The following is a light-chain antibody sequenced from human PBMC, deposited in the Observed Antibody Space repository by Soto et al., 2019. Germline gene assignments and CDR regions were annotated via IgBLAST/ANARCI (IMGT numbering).Light chain of an antibody. Sequence: IHLTQSPSSLSASVGDRVTITCRAGQDIGSALAWYQQRPGKAPKLLLYDASNFEAGVPSRFSGSGSGAGFTLCLPRRRTEDFAPYACHRFSGFPLTFGGGTKVQI. CDR1: QDIGSA. CDR2: DAS. CDR3: HRFSGFPLT. J-gene: IGKJ4*01. V-gene: IGKV1-13*02.